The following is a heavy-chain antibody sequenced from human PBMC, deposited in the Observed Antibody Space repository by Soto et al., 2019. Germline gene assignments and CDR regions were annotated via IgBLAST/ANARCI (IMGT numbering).Heavy chain of an antibody. CDR2: ISSSSSTI. CDR1: GFTFSSYS. D-gene: IGHD6-6*01. CDR3: ARGRIVYSSSSIYYYGMDV. V-gene: IGHV3-48*02. J-gene: IGHJ6*02. Sequence: PGGSLRLSCAASGFTFSSYSMNWVRQAPGKGLEWVSYISSSSSTIYYADSVKGRFTISRDNAKNSLYLQMNSLRDEDTAVYYCARGRIVYSSSSIYYYGMDVWGQGTTVTVSS.